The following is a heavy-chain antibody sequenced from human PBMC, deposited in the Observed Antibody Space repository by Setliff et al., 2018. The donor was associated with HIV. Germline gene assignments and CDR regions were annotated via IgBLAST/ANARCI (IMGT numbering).Heavy chain of an antibody. CDR3: ARVARGGHSSRWYYFDY. V-gene: IGHV4-61*02. D-gene: IGHD6-13*01. Sequence: SETLSLTCTVSGGSISIGSYYWSWIRQPAGKGLEWIGRIYTSGSTKYNPSLKSRVTISVDTSKNQFALKVSSVTAADTAVYYCARVARGGHSSRWYYFDYGGQGTLVTVS. CDR2: IYTSGST. CDR1: GGSISIGSYY. J-gene: IGHJ4*02.